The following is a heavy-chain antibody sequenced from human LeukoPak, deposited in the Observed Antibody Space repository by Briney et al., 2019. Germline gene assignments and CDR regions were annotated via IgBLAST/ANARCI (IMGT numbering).Heavy chain of an antibody. CDR2: MNPNSGNT. D-gene: IGHD6-13*01. Sequence: ASVKVSCKATGYTFTSYDINWVRQATGQGLEWMGWMNPNSGNTGYAQKFQGRVTMTRNTSISTAYTELSSLRSEDTAVYYCARGLQGPAAGDYWGQGTLVTVSS. CDR3: ARGLQGPAAGDY. V-gene: IGHV1-8*01. J-gene: IGHJ4*02. CDR1: GYTFTSYD.